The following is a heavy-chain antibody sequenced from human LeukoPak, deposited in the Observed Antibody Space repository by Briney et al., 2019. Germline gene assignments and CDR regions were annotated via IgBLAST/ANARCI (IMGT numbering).Heavy chain of an antibody. D-gene: IGHD3-3*01. CDR1: GGSISSYY. V-gene: IGHV4-59*01. J-gene: IGHJ3*02. Sequence: SETLSLTCTVSGGSISSYYWSWIRQPPGKGLEWIGYIYYSGGTNYNPSLKSRVTISVDTSKNQFSLKLSSVTAADTAVYYCARMGRGVFGSNAFVIWGQGTMVTVSS. CDR2: IYYSGGT. CDR3: ARMGRGVFGSNAFVI.